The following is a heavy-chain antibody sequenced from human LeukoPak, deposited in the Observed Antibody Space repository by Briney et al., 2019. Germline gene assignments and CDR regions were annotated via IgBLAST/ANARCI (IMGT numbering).Heavy chain of an antibody. CDR2: ISWNSGSI. CDR3: AKDWVAAAGRFDY. J-gene: IGHJ4*02. V-gene: IGHV3-9*01. CDR1: GFTFDDYA. Sequence: GGSLRLSCAASGFTFDDYAMYWVRQAPGKGLEWVSGISWNSGSIGYADSVKGRFTISRDNAKNSLYLQMNSLRAEDTALYYCAKDWVAAAGRFDYWGQGTLVTVSS. D-gene: IGHD6-13*01.